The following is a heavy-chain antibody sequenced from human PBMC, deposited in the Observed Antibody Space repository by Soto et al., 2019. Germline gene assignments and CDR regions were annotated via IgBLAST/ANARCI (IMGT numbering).Heavy chain of an antibody. V-gene: IGHV3-11*03. J-gene: IGHJ4*02. CDR2: ISSTSSYT. Sequence: GGSLRLSCTASGFTFSDYYMSWVRQAPGKGLEWVSYISSTSSYTAYADSVKGRFTIYRDNPKNSLYLQMNSLRADDTAVYYCARSTELDGYNYVYWGQGTLVTVSS. CDR3: ARSTELDGYNYVY. CDR1: GFTFSDYY. D-gene: IGHD5-12*01.